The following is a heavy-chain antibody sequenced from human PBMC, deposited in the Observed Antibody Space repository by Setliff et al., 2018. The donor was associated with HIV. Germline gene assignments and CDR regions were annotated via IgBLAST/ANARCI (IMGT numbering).Heavy chain of an antibody. J-gene: IGHJ4*02. CDR3: HSGYDTEEQSYFDY. CDR1: GFTFDRYW. Sequence: GGSLRLSCAASGFTFDRYWMHWVRQAPGKGLVWVSCVNSDGSSKTYADSVKDRFTISRDNAKNTLYLQMNSLRAEDTGVYYCHSGYDTEEQSYFDYWGQGALVTVSS. V-gene: IGHV3-74*01. CDR2: VNSDGSSK. D-gene: IGHD5-12*01.